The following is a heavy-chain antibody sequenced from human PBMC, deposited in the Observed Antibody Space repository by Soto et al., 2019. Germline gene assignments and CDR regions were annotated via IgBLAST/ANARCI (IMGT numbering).Heavy chain of an antibody. CDR2: ISGSGGST. Sequence: GSLRLSCAASGFTFSSYAMSWVRQAPGKGLEWVSAISGSGGSTYYEDSVKGRFTISRDNSKNTLYLQMNSLRAEDTAVYYCAKDYSSPGDAFDIWGQGTMVTVSS. V-gene: IGHV3-23*01. CDR1: GFTFSSYA. D-gene: IGHD2-21*01. CDR3: AKDYSSPGDAFDI. J-gene: IGHJ3*02.